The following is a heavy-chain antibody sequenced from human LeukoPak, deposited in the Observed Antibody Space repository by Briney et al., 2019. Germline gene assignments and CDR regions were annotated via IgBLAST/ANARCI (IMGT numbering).Heavy chain of an antibody. CDR3: ASARLGSGLEGAFDS. V-gene: IGHV4-59*01. CDR2: IYYSGST. CDR1: GGSLSSYF. Sequence: PSETLSLTCTVSGGSLSSYFWSWIRQPPGKGLEGIGYIYYSGSTNYNPSLKSRVTISVDTSKNQFSLKLSSVTAADTAVYYCASARLGSGLEGAFDSGGQGTMVTVSS. D-gene: IGHD6-25*01. J-gene: IGHJ3*02.